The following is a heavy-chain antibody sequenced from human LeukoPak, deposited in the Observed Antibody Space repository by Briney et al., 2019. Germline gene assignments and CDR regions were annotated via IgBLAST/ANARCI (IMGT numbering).Heavy chain of an antibody. D-gene: IGHD6-13*01. CDR3: ARDQGQQLAANWFDP. Sequence: ASVKVSCKASGYTFTGYYIHWVRQAPGQGLEWMGWISAYNGNTNYAQKLQGRVTMTTDTSTSTAYMELRSLRSDDTAVYYCARDQGQQLAANWFDPWGQGTLVTVSS. V-gene: IGHV1-18*04. CDR2: ISAYNGNT. CDR1: GYTFTGYY. J-gene: IGHJ5*02.